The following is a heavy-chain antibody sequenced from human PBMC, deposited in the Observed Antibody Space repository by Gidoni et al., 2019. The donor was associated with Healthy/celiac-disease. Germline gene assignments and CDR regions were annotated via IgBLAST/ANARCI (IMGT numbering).Heavy chain of an antibody. CDR3: ARHLNLGYYDSSGARSSSNWFDP. J-gene: IGHJ5*02. D-gene: IGHD3-22*01. CDR1: GGSISSSSYY. V-gene: IGHV4-39*01. CDR2: IYYSGST. Sequence: QLQLQESGPGLVKPSETLSLTCTVSGGSISSSSYYWGWIRQPPGKGLEWIGSIYYSGSTYYNPSLKSRVTISVDTSKNQFSLKLSSVTAADTAVYYCARHLNLGYYDSSGARSSSNWFDPWGQGTLVTVSS.